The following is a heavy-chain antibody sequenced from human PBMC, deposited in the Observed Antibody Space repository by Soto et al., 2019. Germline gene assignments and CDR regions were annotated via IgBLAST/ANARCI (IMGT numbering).Heavy chain of an antibody. Sequence: QVQLVQSGAEVKKPGASVKVSCEASGYTFTSYAIHWVRQAPGQRLEWMGWINVGNGNTKYSQKFRGRVTITRDTSASTAYMELSSLRSEDTAVYYCARSVGAALSDYWGQGTLVTVSS. D-gene: IGHD1-26*01. J-gene: IGHJ4*02. V-gene: IGHV1-3*01. CDR3: ARSVGAALSDY. CDR2: INVGNGNT. CDR1: GYTFTSYA.